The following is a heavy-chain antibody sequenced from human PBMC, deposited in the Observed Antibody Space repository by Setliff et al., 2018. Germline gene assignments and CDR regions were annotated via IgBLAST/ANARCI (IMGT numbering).Heavy chain of an antibody. Sequence: GGSLRHSCAASGFTFSSFAMYWVRQAPGKGLEYVSGISSNGGRKYYANSVKGRFTISRDNSKKTLYLQMGSLGAEDMALYYCARDRGYNFWSGYSNAFDIWGQGTMVTVSS. V-gene: IGHV3-64*01. J-gene: IGHJ3*02. D-gene: IGHD3-3*01. CDR1: GFTFSSFA. CDR3: ARDRGYNFWSGYSNAFDI. CDR2: ISSNGGRK.